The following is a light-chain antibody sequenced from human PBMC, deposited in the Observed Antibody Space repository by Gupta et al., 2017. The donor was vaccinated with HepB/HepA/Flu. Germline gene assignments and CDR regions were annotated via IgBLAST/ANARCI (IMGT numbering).Light chain of an antibody. CDR1: QSISMW. CDR2: KAS. V-gene: IGKV1-5*03. J-gene: IGKJ2*04. CDR3: QQYNGFSSS. Sequence: DIQMTQSPSTLSASVGDSVTITCRASQSISMWLAWYQQKAGEAPKLLIYKASSLDSGVPSRFSGSGSGTEFTLTISSLQPDDSATYYYQQYNGFSSSFGEGTKLEIK.